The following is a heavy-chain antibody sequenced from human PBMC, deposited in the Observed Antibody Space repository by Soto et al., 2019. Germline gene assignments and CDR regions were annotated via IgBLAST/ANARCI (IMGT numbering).Heavy chain of an antibody. Sequence: SGPTLVNPTQTLTLTCTFSGFSLSTSGMRVSWIRQPPGKALEWLALIYWDDDKRYSPSLKSRLTITKDTSKNQVVLTMTNMDPVDTATYYCAHTSNKGALELPLDYWGQGTLVTVSS. CDR1: GFSLSTSGMR. V-gene: IGHV2-5*08. CDR2: IYWDDDK. D-gene: IGHD1-7*01. CDR3: AHTSNKGALELPLDY. J-gene: IGHJ4*02.